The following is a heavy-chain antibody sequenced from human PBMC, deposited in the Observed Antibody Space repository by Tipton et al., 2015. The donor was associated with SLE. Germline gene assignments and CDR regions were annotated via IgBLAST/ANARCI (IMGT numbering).Heavy chain of an antibody. CDR2: ISDISGYI. CDR3: ARGVVVFTDIDY. CDR1: GFTFSSYD. D-gene: IGHD2-21*02. J-gene: IGHJ4*02. Sequence: GSLRLSCAASGFTFSSYDMTWVRQAPGKGLELVSSISDISGYIYSADSVTGRFTVSRDNAQNSLFLQMNSLRVEDTAVYYCARGVVVFTDIDYWGQGTLVIVSS. V-gene: IGHV3-21*01.